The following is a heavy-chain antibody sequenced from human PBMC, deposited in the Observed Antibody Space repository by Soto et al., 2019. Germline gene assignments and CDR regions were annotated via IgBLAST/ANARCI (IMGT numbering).Heavy chain of an antibody. CDR3: AWGDYVGRYCYGMGV. V-gene: IGHV4-61*01. CDR2: IYYSGST. J-gene: IGHJ6*02. CDR1: GGSVSSGSYY. Sequence: SETLSLTCTVSGGSVSSGSYYWSWIRQPPGKGLEWIGYIYYSGSTNYNPSLKSRVTISVDTSKNQFSLKLSSVTAADTAVYYWAWGDYVGRYCYGMGVWGQGTTVTVSS. D-gene: IGHD4-17*01.